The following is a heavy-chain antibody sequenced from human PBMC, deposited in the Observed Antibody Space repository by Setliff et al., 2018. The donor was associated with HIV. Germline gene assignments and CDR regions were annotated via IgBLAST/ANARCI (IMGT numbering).Heavy chain of an antibody. CDR2: VKQDGTET. V-gene: IGHV3-7*01. CDR3: ARWGSGSYERVFDY. D-gene: IGHD1-26*01. CDR1: GFTFGSYG. J-gene: IGHJ4*02. Sequence: GGSLRLSCTTSGFTFGSYGMHWVRQAPGKGLESVANVKQDGTETLYVDSVKGRFTISRDNANNLVYLQMNSLRVEDTAVYFCARWGSGSYERVFDYWGQRRLVTVSS.